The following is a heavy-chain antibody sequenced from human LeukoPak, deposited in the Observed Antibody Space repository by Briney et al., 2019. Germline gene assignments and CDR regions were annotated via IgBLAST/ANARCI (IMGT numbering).Heavy chain of an antibody. Sequence: ASVKVSCKASGGTFSSYAISWVRQATGQRLEWMGWMNPNSGNTGYAQKFQGRVTMTRNTSISTAYMELSSLRSEDTAVYYCARGTYDNGDFLPDYWGQGTLVTVSS. CDR2: MNPNSGNT. CDR1: GGTFSSYA. J-gene: IGHJ4*02. V-gene: IGHV1-8*02. CDR3: ARGTYDNGDFLPDY. D-gene: IGHD4-17*01.